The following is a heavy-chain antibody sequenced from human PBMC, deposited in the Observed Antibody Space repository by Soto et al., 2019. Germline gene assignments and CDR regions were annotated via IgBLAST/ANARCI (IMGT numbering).Heavy chain of an antibody. D-gene: IGHD2-2*01. J-gene: IGHJ5*02. CDR2: IIPNSGAS. Sequence: QVQLVQSGAEVKKPGSSVKVSCKASGGTFSSYAISWVRQAPGQGLEWMGGIIPNSGASNYAQKFQGRVTMTRDTSISTGYMELSRLRSDDTAVYYCARYCSSTSCQFDPWGQGTLVTVSS. CDR3: ARYCSSTSCQFDP. V-gene: IGHV1-2*02. CDR1: GGTFSSYA.